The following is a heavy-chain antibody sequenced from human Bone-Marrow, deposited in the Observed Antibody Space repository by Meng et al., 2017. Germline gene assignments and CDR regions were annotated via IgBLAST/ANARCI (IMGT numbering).Heavy chain of an antibody. D-gene: IGHD3-10*01. V-gene: IGHV1-69*05. Sequence: SVKVSCKASGGTFSSYAISWVRQAPGQGLEWMGGIIPIFGTANYAQKFQGRVTITTDESTSTAYMELSSLRSEDTAVYYCARDSPVCGSGSYCRRLDVWGQGTTVTVSS. CDR2: IIPIFGTA. CDR1: GGTFSSYA. J-gene: IGHJ6*02. CDR3: ARDSPVCGSGSYCRRLDV.